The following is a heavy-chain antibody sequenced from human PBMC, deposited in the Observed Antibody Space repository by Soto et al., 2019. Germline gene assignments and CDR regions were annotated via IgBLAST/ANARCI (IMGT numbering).Heavy chain of an antibody. J-gene: IGHJ2*01. CDR1: GFTFSSYG. D-gene: IGHD5-12*01. Sequence: QVQLVESGGGVVQPGRSLRLSCAASGFTFSSYGMHWVRQAPGKGLEWVAVIWYDGSNKYYADSVKGRFTISRDNSKNTLYLQMNSLRAEDTAVYYCARARGGYDLSWYFDLWGRGTLVTVSS. CDR3: ARARGGYDLSWYFDL. V-gene: IGHV3-33*01. CDR2: IWYDGSNK.